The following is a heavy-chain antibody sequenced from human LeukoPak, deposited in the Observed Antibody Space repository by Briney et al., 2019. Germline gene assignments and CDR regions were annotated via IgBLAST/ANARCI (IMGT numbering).Heavy chain of an antibody. Sequence: SETLSLTCAVYGGSFSGYYWSWIRQPPGKGLEWIGEINHSGSTNYNPSLKSRVTISVDTSKNQFSLKLSSVTAADTAVYYCARGIVGATLNWFDPWGQGTLVTVSS. J-gene: IGHJ5*02. V-gene: IGHV4-34*01. D-gene: IGHD1-26*01. CDR3: ARGIVGATLNWFDP. CDR2: INHSGST. CDR1: GGSFSGYY.